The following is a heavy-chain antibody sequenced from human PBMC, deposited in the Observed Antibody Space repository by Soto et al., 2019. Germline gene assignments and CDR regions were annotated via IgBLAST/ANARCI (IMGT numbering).Heavy chain of an antibody. J-gene: IGHJ4*02. D-gene: IGHD4-17*01. CDR3: ARASSTVTTLYYFDY. Sequence: PSETLSVTCTVAGGSISSGGYYWSWIRQHPGKGLEWIGYIYYSGSTYYNPSLKSRVTISVDTSKNQFSLKLSSVTAADTAVYYCARASSTVTTLYYFDYWGQGTLVTVSS. CDR1: GGSISSGGYY. V-gene: IGHV4-31*03. CDR2: IYYSGST.